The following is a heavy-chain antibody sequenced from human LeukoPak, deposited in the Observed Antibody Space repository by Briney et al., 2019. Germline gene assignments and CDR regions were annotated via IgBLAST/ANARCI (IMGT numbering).Heavy chain of an antibody. J-gene: IGHJ4*02. CDR1: GFTFISYW. CDR2: IKQDGSEK. Sequence: TGGSLRLSCAASGFTFISYWMTWVRQAPGKGLEWVASIKQDGSEKSYVDSVKGRFTISRDSGKNSLYLQMNSLRAEDTAEYFCARGSKTAGGTLDYWGQGTLVTVSS. D-gene: IGHD6-13*01. V-gene: IGHV3-7*02. CDR3: ARGSKTAGGTLDY.